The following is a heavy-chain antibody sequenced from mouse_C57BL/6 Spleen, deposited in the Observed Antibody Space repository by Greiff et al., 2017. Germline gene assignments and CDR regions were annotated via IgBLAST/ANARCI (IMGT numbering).Heavy chain of an antibody. D-gene: IGHD2-3*01. J-gene: IGHJ3*01. CDR3: ARHDGYYGFAY. Sequence: QVQLQQPGAELVRPGSSVKLSCKASGYTFTSYWMHWVKQRPIQGLEWIGNIDPSDSETHYNQKFKDKATLTVDKSSSTAYMQLSSLTSEDSAVYYCARHDGYYGFAYWGQGTLVTVSA. CDR1: GYTFTSYW. CDR2: IDPSDSET. V-gene: IGHV1-52*01.